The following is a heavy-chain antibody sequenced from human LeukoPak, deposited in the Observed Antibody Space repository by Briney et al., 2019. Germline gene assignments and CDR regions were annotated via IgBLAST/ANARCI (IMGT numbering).Heavy chain of an antibody. CDR1: GGSFSGYY. D-gene: IGHD3-3*01. V-gene: IGHV4-34*01. CDR2: INHSGST. J-gene: IGHJ4*02. Sequence: SETLSLTCAVYGGSFSGYYWSWVRQPPGKGLEWIGEINHSGSTNYNPSLKSRVTISVDTSKNQFSLKLSSVTAVDTAVYYCARGRSRDFWSGYYTPKQFYFDYWGQGTLVTVSS. CDR3: ARGRSRDFWSGYYTPKQFYFDY.